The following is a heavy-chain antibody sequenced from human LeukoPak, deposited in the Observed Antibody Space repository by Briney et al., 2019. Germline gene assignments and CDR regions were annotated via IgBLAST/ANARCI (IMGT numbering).Heavy chain of an antibody. Sequence: GASVKVSCKASGYTFTGYYMHWVRQAPGQGLEWMGWINPNSGGTNYAQKFQGRVTMTRDTSISTAYMELSRLRSDDTAVYYCARVYDRTTVTTSFDYWGQGTLVTVSS. CDR2: INPNSGGT. CDR1: GYTFTGYY. D-gene: IGHD4-17*01. V-gene: IGHV1-2*02. CDR3: ARVYDRTTVTTSFDY. J-gene: IGHJ4*02.